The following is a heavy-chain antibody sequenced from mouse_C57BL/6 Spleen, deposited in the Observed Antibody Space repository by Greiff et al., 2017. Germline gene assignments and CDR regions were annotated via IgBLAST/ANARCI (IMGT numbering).Heavy chain of an antibody. CDR2: IRNKANGYTT. Sequence: EVKLMESGGGLVQPGGSLSLSCAASGFTFTDYYMRWVRQPPGKALEWLGFIRNKANGYTTEYSASVKGRFTISRDNSQSILYLRRKALRDEDSATYYCARYRSWVDYWGQGTTLTVSS. J-gene: IGHJ2*01. V-gene: IGHV7-3*01. CDR1: GFTFTDYY. D-gene: IGHD4-1*01. CDR3: ARYRSWVDY.